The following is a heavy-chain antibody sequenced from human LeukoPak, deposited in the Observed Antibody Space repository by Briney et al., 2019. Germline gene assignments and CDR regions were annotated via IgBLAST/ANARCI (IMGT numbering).Heavy chain of an antibody. CDR1: GFTFSNAW. D-gene: IGHD6-13*01. CDR3: TRRRQQLWYYYYYMDV. J-gene: IGHJ6*03. CDR2: IKSKTDGGTT. Sequence: GGSLRLSCAASGFTFSNAWMSWVRQAPGKGLEWVGRIKSKTDGGTTDYAAPVKGRFTISRDDSKSIAYLQMNSLKTEDTAVYYCTRRRQQLWYYYYYMDVWGKGTTVTVSS. V-gene: IGHV3-15*01.